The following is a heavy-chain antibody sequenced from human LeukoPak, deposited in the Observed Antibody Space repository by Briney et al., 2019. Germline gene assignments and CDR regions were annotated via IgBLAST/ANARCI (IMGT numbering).Heavy chain of an antibody. D-gene: IGHD3-22*01. J-gene: IGHJ5*02. Sequence: ASVKVSCKASGYTFTGYYMHWVRQAPGQGLEWMGWINPNSGDTNYAQKFQGRVTMTRDTSISTAYMELSRLRSDDTAVYYCATIMIVGYLGLFDPWGQGTLVTVSS. CDR1: GYTFTGYY. CDR3: ATIMIVGYLGLFDP. V-gene: IGHV1-2*02. CDR2: INPNSGDT.